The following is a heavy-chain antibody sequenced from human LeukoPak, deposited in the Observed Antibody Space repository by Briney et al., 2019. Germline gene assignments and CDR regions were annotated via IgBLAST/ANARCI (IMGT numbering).Heavy chain of an antibody. CDR1: VFTFSSYE. Sequence: GGPLRLSCAVSVFTFSSYEMNWVRQAPGKGLEGVSYITSSGRTIYYADSTKGRFTISRDTAKNSLYLKMHSLRAEDTAVYYCARELSGVWNYHWFDPWGQGTLVTVSS. J-gene: IGHJ5*02. CDR2: ITSSGRTI. V-gene: IGHV3-48*03. CDR3: ARELSGVWNYHWFDP. D-gene: IGHD1-7*01.